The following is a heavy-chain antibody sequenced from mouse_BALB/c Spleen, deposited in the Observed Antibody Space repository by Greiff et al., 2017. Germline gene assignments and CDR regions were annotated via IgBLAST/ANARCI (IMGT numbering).Heavy chain of an antibody. V-gene: IGHV1-82*01. CDR1: GYAFSSSW. Sequence: QVQLQQSGPELVKPGASVKISCKASGYAFSSSWMNWVKQRPGQGLEWIGRIYPGDGDTNYNGKFKGKATLTADKSSSTAYMQLSSLTSVDSAVYFCAREGGDSYAMDYWGQGTSVTVSS. CDR2: IYPGDGDT. CDR3: AREGGDSYAMDY. J-gene: IGHJ4*01.